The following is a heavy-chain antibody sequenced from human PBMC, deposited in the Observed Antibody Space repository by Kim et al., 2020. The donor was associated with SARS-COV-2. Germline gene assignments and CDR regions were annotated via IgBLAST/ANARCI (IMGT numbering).Heavy chain of an antibody. CDR2: TI. J-gene: IGHJ5*02. CDR3: ARAERDWFDP. Sequence: TIYYADSVKGRFTISRDNAKNSLYLQMNSLRAEDTAVYYCARAERDWFDPWGQGTLVTVSS. V-gene: IGHV3-11*01.